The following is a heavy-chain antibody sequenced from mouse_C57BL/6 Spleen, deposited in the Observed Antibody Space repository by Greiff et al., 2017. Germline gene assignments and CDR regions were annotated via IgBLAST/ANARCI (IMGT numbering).Heavy chain of an antibody. V-gene: IGHV5-17*01. CDR2: ISSGSSTI. D-gene: IGHD1-1*01. J-gene: IGHJ1*03. CDR1: GFTFSDCG. Sequence: EVMLVESGGGLVKPGGSLKLSCAASGFTFSDCGMHWVRQAPEKGLEWVAYISSGSSTIYYADTVKGRFTISRDNAKNTLFLQMTSLRSEDTAMYYCAWRGYYGSSPKWYFDVWGTGTTVTVSS. CDR3: AWRGYYGSSPKWYFDV.